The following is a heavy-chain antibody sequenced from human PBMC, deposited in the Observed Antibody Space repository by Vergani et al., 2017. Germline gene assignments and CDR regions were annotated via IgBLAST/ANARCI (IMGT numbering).Heavy chain of an antibody. J-gene: IGHJ5*02. D-gene: IGHD3-3*01. V-gene: IGHV1-3*01. CDR1: GYTFTSYA. CDR2: INAGNGNT. Sequence: QVQLVQSGAEVKKPGASVKVSCKASGYTFTSYAMHWVRQAPGQRLEWMGWINAGNGNTKYSQKFQGRVTITRDTSASTAYMELSSLRSEDTAVYYCARGRAAGGITIFGVVIKESPNWFDPWGQGTLVTVSS. CDR3: ARGRAAGGITIFGVVIKESPNWFDP.